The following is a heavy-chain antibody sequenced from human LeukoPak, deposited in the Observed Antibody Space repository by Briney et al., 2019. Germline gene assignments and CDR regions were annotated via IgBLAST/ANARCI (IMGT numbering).Heavy chain of an antibody. CDR3: ARERPREVVAYYFDY. Sequence: GGPLRLSCAASGLTFSSYAMHWVRQAPGKGLEWVAVISYDGSNKYYADSVKGRFTISRDNSKNTLYLQMNSLRAEDTAVYYCARERPREVVAYYFDYWGQGTLVAVSS. J-gene: IGHJ4*02. V-gene: IGHV3-30-3*01. CDR1: GLTFSSYA. D-gene: IGHD2-15*01. CDR2: ISYDGSNK.